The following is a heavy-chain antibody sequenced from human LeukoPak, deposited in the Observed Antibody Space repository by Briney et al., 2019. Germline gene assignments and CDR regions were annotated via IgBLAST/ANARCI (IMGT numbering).Heavy chain of an antibody. D-gene: IGHD4-17*01. CDR3: AREVCGDYCPRY. J-gene: IGHJ4*02. Sequence: SVKVSCKASGGTFSSYAISWVRQAPGQGLEWMGRIIPIFGTANYAQKFQGRVTITTDESTSTAYMELSSLRSEDTAVYYCAREVCGDYCPRYWGQGTLVTVSS. CDR2: IIPIFGTA. V-gene: IGHV1-69*05. CDR1: GGTFSSYA.